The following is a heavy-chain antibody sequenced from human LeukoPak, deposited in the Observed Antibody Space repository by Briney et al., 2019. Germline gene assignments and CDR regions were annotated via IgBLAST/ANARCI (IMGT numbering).Heavy chain of an antibody. CDR1: GYIFTSYD. CDR3: ARDPSGDSSGYNDPQFDY. V-gene: IGHV1-8*03. D-gene: IGHD3-22*01. J-gene: IGHJ4*02. Sequence: GASVKVSCKASGYIFTSYDINWVRQATGQGLEWMGWMNPNGGNTGYAQKFQGRVTITRNTSISTAYMELSSLRSEDTAVYYCARDPSGDSSGYNDPQFDYWGQGTLVTVSS. CDR2: MNPNGGNT.